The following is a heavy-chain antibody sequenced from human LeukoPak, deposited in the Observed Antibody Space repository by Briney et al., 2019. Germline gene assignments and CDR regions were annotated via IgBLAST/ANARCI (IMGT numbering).Heavy chain of an antibody. V-gene: IGHV3-21*01. J-gene: IGHJ3*01. CDR2: ISSSSSSI. CDR3: ARDKRPITHAFDL. Sequence: GGSLRLSCEASGXTFSTYIVNWVRQAPGKGLEWVSSISSSSSSIYYTDSVKGGFTISRDNAKNSLYLQMNSLRAEDTAVYYCARDKRPITHAFDLWGRGTMVTVSS. CDR1: GXTFSTYI. D-gene: IGHD3-10*01.